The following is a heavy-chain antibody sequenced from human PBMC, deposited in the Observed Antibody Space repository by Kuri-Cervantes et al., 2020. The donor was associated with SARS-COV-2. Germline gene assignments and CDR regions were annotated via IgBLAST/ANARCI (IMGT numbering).Heavy chain of an antibody. J-gene: IGHJ4*02. CDR2: IYHSGSA. D-gene: IGHD5-18*01. Sequence: SETLSLTCAVYGGSFSGYYWGWIRQPPGKGLEWIGSIYHSGSAYYNPSLKSRVTISVDTSKNQFSLKLSSVTAADTAVYYCARFGYSYGYISPSFDYWGQGTLVTVSS. CDR1: GGSFSGYY. V-gene: IGHV4-38-2*01. CDR3: ARFGYSYGYISPSFDY.